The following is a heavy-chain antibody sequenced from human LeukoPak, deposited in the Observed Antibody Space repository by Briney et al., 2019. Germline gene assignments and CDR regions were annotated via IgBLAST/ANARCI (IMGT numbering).Heavy chain of an antibody. CDR1: GGTFSSYA. CDR2: IIPIFGTV. J-gene: IGHJ4*02. V-gene: IGHV1-69*05. Sequence: ASVKVSCKASGGTFSSYAISWVRQAPGQGLEWMGRIIPIFGTVNYAQKFQGRVTITTDESTSTAYMELSSLRSEDTAVYYCARDGVEQQWLETKVLAYWGQGTLVTVSS. D-gene: IGHD6-19*01. CDR3: ARDGVEQQWLETKVLAY.